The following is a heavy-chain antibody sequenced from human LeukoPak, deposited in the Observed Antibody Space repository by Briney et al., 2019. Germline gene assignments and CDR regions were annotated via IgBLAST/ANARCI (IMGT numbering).Heavy chain of an antibody. CDR2: INHSGST. V-gene: IGHV4-34*01. CDR3: ARGDGDFWSGYYYVY. CDR1: GGSFSGYY. D-gene: IGHD3-3*01. J-gene: IGHJ4*02. Sequence: SETLSLTCAVYGGSFSGYYWSWIRQPPGKGLEWIGEINHSGSTNYNPSLKSRVTISVDTSKNQFSLKLSSVTAADTAVYYCARGDGDFWSGYYYVYWGQGTLVTVSS.